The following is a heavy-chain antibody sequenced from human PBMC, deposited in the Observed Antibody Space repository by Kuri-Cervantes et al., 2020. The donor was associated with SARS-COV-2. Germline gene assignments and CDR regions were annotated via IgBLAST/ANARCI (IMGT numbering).Heavy chain of an antibody. V-gene: IGHV4-39*01. CDR2: IYYSGST. Sequence: SETLSLTCTVSGGSISSSSYYWGWIRQPPGKGLEWIGSIYYSGSTYYNPSLKSRVTISVDTSKNQFSLKLSSVTAADTAVYYCAREGSGIVVVPAAIRVYYYMDVWGKGTTVTVSS. J-gene: IGHJ6*03. CDR3: AREGSGIVVVPAAIRVYYYMDV. CDR1: GGSISSSSYY. D-gene: IGHD2-2*01.